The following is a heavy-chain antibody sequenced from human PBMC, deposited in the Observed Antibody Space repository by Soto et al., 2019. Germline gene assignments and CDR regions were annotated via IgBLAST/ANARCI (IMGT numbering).Heavy chain of an antibody. D-gene: IGHD3-16*01. J-gene: IGHJ4*02. Sequence: EVQLLESGGGLVQAGGSLRLSCVGSGFTLTAYAMNWVRQPPGKGLEWVSAISGGMSENTYYADSVKGRFTISKDNPKKAVYMQMNSLRVEVPAVCYWGRVRGFGGQGTLVTVSS. V-gene: IGHV3-23*01. CDR2: ISGGMSENT. CDR1: GFTLTAYA. CDR3: GRVRGF.